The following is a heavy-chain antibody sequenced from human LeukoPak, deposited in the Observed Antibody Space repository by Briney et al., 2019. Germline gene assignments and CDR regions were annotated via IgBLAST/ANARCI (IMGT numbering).Heavy chain of an antibody. V-gene: IGHV1-18*01. J-gene: IGHJ4*02. Sequence: ASLKVSCEASGYTFTSYGISWVRQAPGQGVGWMGLISAYSGNTNFAQKLQGRVTMTTDTSTSTAYMELRSLRSDDTAVYFCARGADTGSYGSLVYFDYWGQGTLVTVSS. CDR2: ISAYSGNT. CDR3: ARGADTGSYGSLVYFDY. CDR1: GYTFTSYG. D-gene: IGHD3-16*01.